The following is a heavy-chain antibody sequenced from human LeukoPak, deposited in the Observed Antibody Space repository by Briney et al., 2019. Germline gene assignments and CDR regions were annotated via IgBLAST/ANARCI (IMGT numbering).Heavy chain of an antibody. CDR2: IYPGDSDT. J-gene: IGHJ4*02. CDR3: ARLGIYCSGGSCYYFDY. Sequence: GESLQISCKGSGYSFTSYWIGWVRQMPGKGLEWMGIIYPGDSDTRYSPSFQGQVTISADKSISTAYLQWSSLKAPDTAMYYCARLGIYCSGGSCYYFDYWGQGTLVTVSS. CDR1: GYSFTSYW. V-gene: IGHV5-51*01. D-gene: IGHD2-15*01.